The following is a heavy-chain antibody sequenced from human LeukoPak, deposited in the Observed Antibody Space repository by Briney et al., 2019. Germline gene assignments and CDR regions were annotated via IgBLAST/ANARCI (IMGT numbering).Heavy chain of an antibody. J-gene: IGHJ4*02. D-gene: IGHD4-17*01. V-gene: IGHV1-8*01. CDR2: MNPNSGNT. Sequence: ASVKVSCKASGYTFTSYGINWVRQATGQGLEWMGWMNPNSGNTGYAQKFQGRVTMTRNTSISTAYMELSSLRSEDTAVYYCARGRLHDYGDYDNWGQGTLVTVSS. CDR3: ARGRLHDYGDYDN. CDR1: GYTFTSYG.